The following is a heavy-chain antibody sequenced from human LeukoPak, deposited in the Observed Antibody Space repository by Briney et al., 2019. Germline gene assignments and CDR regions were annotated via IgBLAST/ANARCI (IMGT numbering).Heavy chain of an antibody. CDR1: GGSFSGYY. D-gene: IGHD3-22*01. V-gene: IGHV4-34*01. CDR3: ARGPPLNPGDYDSSGYYYFDY. J-gene: IGHJ4*02. Sequence: KPSETLSLTCAVYGGSFSGYYCTWIRHTPGKGQVWLGDVQYTGSTNCNPSLKSRVTISVDMSKNQFFLMLTSVTAADTAVYYCARGPPLNPGDYDSSGYYYFDYWGQGTLVTVSS. CDR2: VQYTGST.